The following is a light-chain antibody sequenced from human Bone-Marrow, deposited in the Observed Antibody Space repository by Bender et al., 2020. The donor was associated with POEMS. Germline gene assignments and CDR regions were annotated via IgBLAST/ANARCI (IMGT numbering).Light chain of an antibody. J-gene: IGLJ1*01. CDR2: DVS. CDR1: TSDVGANNY. Sequence: QSALTQPASVSGSPGQSITISCTGTTSDVGANNYVSWYQQHPGKAPKLMIYDVSNRPSGVSNRFSGSKSANTASLTISGLRAEDEADYYCCSYAGSATYVFGTATKVTVL. CDR3: CSYAGSATYV. V-gene: IGLV2-14*01.